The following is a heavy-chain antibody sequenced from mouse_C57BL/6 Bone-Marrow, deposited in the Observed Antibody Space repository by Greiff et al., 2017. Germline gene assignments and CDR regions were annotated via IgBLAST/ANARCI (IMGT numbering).Heavy chain of an antibody. CDR2: INPSTGGT. CDR1: GYSFTGYY. V-gene: IGHV1-42*01. J-gene: IGHJ3*01. Sequence: EVQLQQSGAELMKPGASVKLSCKASGYSFTGYYMNWVKQSPEKSLEWIGEINPSTGGTTYNQKFKAKATLTVDKSSSTAYMQLKSLTSEDSAVYYCAGGWAWFAYWGQGTLVTVSA. CDR3: AGGWAWFAY.